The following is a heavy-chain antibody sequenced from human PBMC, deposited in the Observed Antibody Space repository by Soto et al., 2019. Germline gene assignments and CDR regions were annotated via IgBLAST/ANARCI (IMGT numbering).Heavy chain of an antibody. J-gene: IGHJ4*02. CDR2: IHYSGST. V-gene: IGHV4-59*08. CDR1: GGSISNYY. D-gene: IGHD6-13*01. CDR3: ARHGPIAAAGTVFDY. Sequence: QVQLQESGPGLVKPSETLSLTCTVSGGSISNYYWSWIRQPPGKGLEWIGYIHYSGSTRNNPSLTCPITMSQATSKNQSSLYLCSVTAAGTALYYCARHGPIAAAGTVFDYWGQGTVVTVSS.